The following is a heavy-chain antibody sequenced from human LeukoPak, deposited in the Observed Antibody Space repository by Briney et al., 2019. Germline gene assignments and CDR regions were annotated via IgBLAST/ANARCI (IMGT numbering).Heavy chain of an antibody. CDR1: GFSLSTSGMC. J-gene: IGHJ4*02. CDR3: ARSRFYYYESSGHYTFDY. CDR2: IDWDDDK. Sequence: SGPTLANPTQTLTLTCTFSGFSLSTSGMCVSWIRQPPGKALEWLALIDWDDDKYYSTSLKTRLTISKDTSKNQVVLTLPNMDPVDTATYYCARSRFYYYESSGHYTFDYWGQGTLVTVSS. V-gene: IGHV2-70*01. D-gene: IGHD3-22*01.